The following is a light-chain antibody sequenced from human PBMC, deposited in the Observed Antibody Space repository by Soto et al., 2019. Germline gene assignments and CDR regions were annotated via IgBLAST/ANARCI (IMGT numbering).Light chain of an antibody. J-gene: IGLJ2*01. CDR3: SSYTTRTSFSL. CDR1: SSDIGNYDF. Sequence: QSALTQPASVSGSPGQSITISCTGTSSDIGNYDFVSWHQQVPGTAPKAMIYGVSSRPSGVSNRFSGSKSGNTASLTISGHQAEDDAYYCCSSYTTRTSFSLFGGGTKLTVL. CDR2: GVS. V-gene: IGLV2-14*01.